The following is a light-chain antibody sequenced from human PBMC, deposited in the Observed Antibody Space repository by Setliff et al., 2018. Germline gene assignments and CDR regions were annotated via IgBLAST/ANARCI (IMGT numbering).Light chain of an antibody. Sequence: LTQPASVSGSPGQSITISCTGTSSDVGGYNYVSWYQQHPGKAPKLMIYEVSDRPSGVSNRFSGSRSGNTASLTISGLQAEGEADYYCSSYSGSSTLVFGTGTKVTVL. J-gene: IGLJ1*01. V-gene: IGLV2-14*01. CDR3: SSYSGSSTLV. CDR2: EVS. CDR1: SSDVGGYNY.